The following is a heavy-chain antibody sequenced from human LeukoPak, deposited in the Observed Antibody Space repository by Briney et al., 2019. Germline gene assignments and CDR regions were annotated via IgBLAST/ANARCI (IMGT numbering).Heavy chain of an antibody. V-gene: IGHV1-2*02. Sequence: ASVKVSCKASGYTFTGYYMHWVRQAPGQGLEWMGWINPNSGYTNYAQKFQGRVTMTRDTSISTAYMELSRLRSDDTAVYYCARDPSIAAAGPLYYMDVWGKGTTVTVSS. CDR3: ARDPSIAAAGPLYYMDV. D-gene: IGHD6-13*01. CDR1: GYTFTGYY. CDR2: INPNSGYT. J-gene: IGHJ6*03.